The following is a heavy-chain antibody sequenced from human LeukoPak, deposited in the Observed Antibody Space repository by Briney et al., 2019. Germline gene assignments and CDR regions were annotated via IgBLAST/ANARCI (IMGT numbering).Heavy chain of an antibody. CDR2: IYHSGST. CDR1: GYSISSGYY. D-gene: IGHD2-2*01. CDR3: ARVLGPAASYMDV. J-gene: IGHJ6*03. V-gene: IGHV4-38-2*02. Sequence: SETLSLTCTVSGYSISSGYYWGWIRQPPGKGLEWIGSIYHSGSTYYNPSLKSRVTISVDTSKNQFSLKLSSVTAADTAVYYCARVLGPAASYMDVWGKGNTVTVSS.